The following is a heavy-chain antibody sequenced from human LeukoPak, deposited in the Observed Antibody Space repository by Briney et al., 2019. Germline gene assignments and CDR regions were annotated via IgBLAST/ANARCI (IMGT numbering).Heavy chain of an antibody. V-gene: IGHV1-69*05. CDR1: GGTFSSYA. CDR2: IIPIFGTA. J-gene: IGHJ5*02. Sequence: EASVKVSCKASGGTFSSYAISWVRQAPGQGLEWMGGIIPIFGTANYAQKFQGRVTITTDESTSTAYMELSSLRSEDTAVYYCVRGPIGSGSYLLSWFDPWGQGTLVTVSS. CDR3: VRGPIGSGSYLLSWFDP. D-gene: IGHD3-10*01.